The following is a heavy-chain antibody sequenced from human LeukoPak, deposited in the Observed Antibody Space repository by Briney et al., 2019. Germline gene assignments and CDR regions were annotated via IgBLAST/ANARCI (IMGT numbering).Heavy chain of an antibody. Sequence: QPGGSLRLSCAASGFTFSSYAMPWVRQAPGKGLEWVAVISYDGSNKYYADSVKGRFTISRDNSKNTLYLQMNSLRAEDTAVYYRARDHGYYDSSGYFDYWGQGTLVTVSS. V-gene: IGHV3-30-3*01. J-gene: IGHJ4*02. D-gene: IGHD3-22*01. CDR1: GFTFSSYA. CDR3: ARDHGYYDSSGYFDY. CDR2: ISYDGSNK.